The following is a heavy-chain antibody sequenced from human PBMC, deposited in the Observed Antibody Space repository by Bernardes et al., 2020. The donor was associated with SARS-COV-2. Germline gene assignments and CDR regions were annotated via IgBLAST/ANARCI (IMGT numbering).Heavy chain of an antibody. CDR3: ARPYYDFWSPSPQE. CDR1: GFAFGDFA. Sequence: GGSLRLSCSASGFAFGDFALSWVRQAPGTGLEWVGFIRSKAYGGTTEYAASVKGRFSISRDDSKSIAYLQMNSLKSDDTAVYYCARPYYDFWSPSPQEWGQGTVVIVSS. V-gene: IGHV3-49*04. CDR2: IRSKAYGGTT. J-gene: IGHJ3*01. D-gene: IGHD3-3*01.